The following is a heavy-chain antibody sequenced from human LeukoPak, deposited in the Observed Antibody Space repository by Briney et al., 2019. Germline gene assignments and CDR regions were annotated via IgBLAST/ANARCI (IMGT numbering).Heavy chain of an antibody. V-gene: IGHV1-69*05. D-gene: IGHD3-22*01. CDR1: GGTFSSYA. J-gene: IGHJ4*02. Sequence: SVKVSCKASGGTFSSYAISWVRQAPGQGLEWMGGIIPIFGTANYAQKFQGRVTITTDGSTSTAYMELSSLRSEDTAVYYCARDRPDSSGYYRYFDYWGQGTLVTVSS. CDR3: ARDRPDSSGYYRYFDY. CDR2: IIPIFGTA.